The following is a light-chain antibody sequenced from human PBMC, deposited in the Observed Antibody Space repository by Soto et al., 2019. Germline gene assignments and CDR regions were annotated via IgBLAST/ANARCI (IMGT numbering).Light chain of an antibody. CDR3: QQTFSPPYT. Sequence: DIQMTQSLSSLSASIGDRVTITCRASQSISNSLSWYQQKPGKAAKFLIYVASTLQRGVPSRFSGSGSGTDFPLTISSLQPEDVATYYCQQTFSPPYTFGQGTKLEIK. V-gene: IGKV1-39*01. CDR2: VAS. J-gene: IGKJ2*01. CDR1: QSISNS.